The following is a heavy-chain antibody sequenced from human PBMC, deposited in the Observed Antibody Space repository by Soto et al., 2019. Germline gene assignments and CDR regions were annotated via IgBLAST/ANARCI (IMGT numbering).Heavy chain of an antibody. CDR3: ARTGDGYNDFLDY. CDR1: GFMFSSYW. Sequence: EVHLEEPGGGLVQPGESLRLSCAVSGFMFSSYWMNWVRQAPGKGLEWVANIKEDGSDSNHVDSVKGRFTISRDNAKNLLFLQMNDLGVEDTAVYFCARTGDGYNDFLDYWGQGALVTVSS. V-gene: IGHV3-7*01. D-gene: IGHD6-25*01. J-gene: IGHJ4*02. CDR2: IKEDGSDS.